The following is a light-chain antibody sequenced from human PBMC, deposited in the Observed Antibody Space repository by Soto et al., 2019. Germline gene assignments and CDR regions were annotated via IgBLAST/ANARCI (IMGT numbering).Light chain of an antibody. CDR1: QSVTTQ. CDR3: QQYGSSPPIT. Sequence: EIVLTQSPGTLSLSPGERATLSCRASQSVTTQLAWYQQKPGQAPRLLIYGASSRATGIPDRFSGSGSVTDFTLTISRLEPEDFAVYYCQQYGSSPPITFGQGTRLEIK. J-gene: IGKJ5*01. CDR2: GAS. V-gene: IGKV3-20*01.